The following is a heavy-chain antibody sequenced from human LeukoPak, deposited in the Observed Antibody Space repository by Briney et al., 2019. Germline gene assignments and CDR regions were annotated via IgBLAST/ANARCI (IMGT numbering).Heavy chain of an antibody. CDR1: GFTFSSYA. Sequence: PGGPMRLSSAASGFTFSSYAMSWGRQAPGEGLELVSTISGSGGSTYYADSEKGRFTISRDDSKNTLFLQMNSLRAEDTAVYYCANDPLGYSYGYLDYWGQGTLVTVSS. V-gene: IGHV3-23*01. D-gene: IGHD5-18*01. CDR2: ISGSGGST. J-gene: IGHJ4*02. CDR3: ANDPLGYSYGYLDY.